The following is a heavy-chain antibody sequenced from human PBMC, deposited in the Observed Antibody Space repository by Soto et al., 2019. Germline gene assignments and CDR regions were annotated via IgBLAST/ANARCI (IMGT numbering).Heavy chain of an antibody. CDR1: GFSFSSYG. V-gene: IGHV3-30*03. CDR3: VRGRVAGCLDHTCYMFDS. J-gene: IGHJ4*02. Sequence: VQLAESGGGVVQPGRSLRLSCVASGFSFSSYGMSWVRQAPGKGLEWVAVISNDGNYEFYANSVKGRFTISRDNSKMIVHLQIDSLKLVDTVLYFCVRGRVAGCLDHTCYMFDSWGQGNLVTV. CDR2: ISNDGNYE. D-gene: IGHD2-15*01.